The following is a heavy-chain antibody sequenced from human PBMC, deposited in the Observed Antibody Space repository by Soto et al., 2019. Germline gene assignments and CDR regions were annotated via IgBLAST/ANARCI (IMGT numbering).Heavy chain of an antibody. CDR2: ISYDGSNK. CDR3: AKLPDMLGYYDFDY. J-gene: IGHJ4*02. V-gene: IGHV3-30*18. D-gene: IGHD1-26*01. CDR1: GFTFSSYG. Sequence: QVQLVESGGGVVQPGRSLRLSCAASGFTFSSYGMHWVRQAPGKGLVWVAVISYDGSNKYYADSVKGRFTTSRDKSKNTLYLQTSSLRAEDTAVYYCAKLPDMLGYYDFDYWGQGTLVTVSS.